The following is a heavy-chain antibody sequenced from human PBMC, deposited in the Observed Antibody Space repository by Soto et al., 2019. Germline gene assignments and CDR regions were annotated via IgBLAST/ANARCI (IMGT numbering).Heavy chain of an antibody. CDR1: GYTFTKQY. V-gene: IGHV1-46*03. Sequence: ASVKVSCKASGYTFTKQYIHWVRQAPGQGPEWMAMINPSGGSTSYAQKFQGRVTVTRDTSTSTVYMELSSLRSEDTAVYYCARDRGGDSSGYMTSVSYFDYWGQGTLVTVSS. J-gene: IGHJ4*02. CDR2: INPSGGST. D-gene: IGHD3-22*01. CDR3: ARDRGGDSSGYMTSVSYFDY.